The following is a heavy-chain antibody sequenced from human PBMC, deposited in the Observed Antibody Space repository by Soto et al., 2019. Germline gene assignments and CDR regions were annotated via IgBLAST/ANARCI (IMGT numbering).Heavy chain of an antibody. CDR3: ASTIGYGMDV. Sequence: TGGSLRLSCAASGFTVSSNYMSWVRQAPGKGLEWVSVIYSGGSTYYADSVKGRFTISRHNSKNTQYLQMNSLRAEDTAVYYCASTIGYGMDVWGQGTTVTVSS. CDR2: IYSGGST. V-gene: IGHV3-53*01. CDR1: GFTVSSNY. J-gene: IGHJ6*02.